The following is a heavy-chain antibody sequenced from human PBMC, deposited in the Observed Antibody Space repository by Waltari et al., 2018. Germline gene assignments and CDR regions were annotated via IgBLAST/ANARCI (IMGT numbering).Heavy chain of an antibody. CDR3: ARDLYSPLHQH. D-gene: IGHD6-13*01. CDR1: GFPFSSYS. J-gene: IGHJ1*01. CDR2: ISSRSSYR. V-gene: IGHV3-21*01. Sequence: EVQLVESGGGLVKPGGSLRLSCAASGFPFSSYSMNWVRQAPGKVLEWVSSISSRSSYRYYADSVKGRFTISRDNAKNSLYLQMNSLRAEDTAVYYCARDLYSPLHQHWGQGTLVTVSS.